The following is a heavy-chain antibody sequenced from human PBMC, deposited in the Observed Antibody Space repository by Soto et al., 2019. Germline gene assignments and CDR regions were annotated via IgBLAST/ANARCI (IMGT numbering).Heavy chain of an antibody. CDR3: ARAYSDAFDI. D-gene: IGHD2-15*01. V-gene: IGHV3-21*04. CDR1: GFTFRTYG. J-gene: IGHJ3*02. Sequence: GGSLRLSYAASGFTFRTYGMHWIRQAPGKGLEWVAFISNSGSNIYYADSVKGRFTISRDNAKKSLYLQMSSLRAEDTAVYYCARAYSDAFDIWGQGTMVTVSS. CDR2: ISNSGSNI.